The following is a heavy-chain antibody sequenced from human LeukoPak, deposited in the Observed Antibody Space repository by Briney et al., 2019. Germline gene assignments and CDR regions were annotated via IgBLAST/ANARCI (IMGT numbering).Heavy chain of an antibody. D-gene: IGHD3-9*01. CDR3: ARDMYDILTPLYFDY. CDR1: GFTFTAYY. J-gene: IGHJ4*02. CDR2: FNPKSGGT. Sequence: ASVKVSCKASGFTFTAYYMHWMRQAPGQGPEYIGLFNPKSGGTDYAQKFQGRVTMTRDTSISTAYLELSNLRSDDTAVYYCARDMYDILTPLYFDYWGQGTLVTVSS. V-gene: IGHV1-2*02.